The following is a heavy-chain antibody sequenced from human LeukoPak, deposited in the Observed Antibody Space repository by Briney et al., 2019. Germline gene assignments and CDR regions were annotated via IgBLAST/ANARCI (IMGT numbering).Heavy chain of an antibody. CDR1: GGTFSSYA. D-gene: IGHD2-2*01. V-gene: IGHV1-69*13. Sequence: SVKVSCKASGGTFSSYAISWLRQAPGQGLEWMGGIIPIFGTANYAQKFQGRVTITADESTSTAYMELSSLRSEDTAVYYCARVGVVVPAAMGDYYMDVWGKGTTVTVSS. CDR2: IIPIFGTA. J-gene: IGHJ6*03. CDR3: ARVGVVVPAAMGDYYMDV.